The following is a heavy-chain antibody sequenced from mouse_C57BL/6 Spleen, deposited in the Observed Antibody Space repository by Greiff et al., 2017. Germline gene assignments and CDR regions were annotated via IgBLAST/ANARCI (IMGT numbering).Heavy chain of an antibody. Sequence: QVQLQQSGAELVKPGASVKLSCKASGYTFTEYTLHWVKQRSGQGLEWIGWFYPGSGSIKYNEKFKDKATLTADKSSSTVYMELSRLTSEDSAVYVCARHEDPITTVVEGYFDVWGTGTTVTVSS. V-gene: IGHV1-62-2*01. J-gene: IGHJ1*03. CDR2: FYPGSGSI. CDR3: ARHEDPITTVVEGYFDV. CDR1: GYTFTEYT. D-gene: IGHD1-1*01.